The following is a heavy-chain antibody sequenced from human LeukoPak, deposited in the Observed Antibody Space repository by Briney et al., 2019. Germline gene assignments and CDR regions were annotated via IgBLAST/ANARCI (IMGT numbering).Heavy chain of an antibody. CDR3: ARVDTAISHHDY. D-gene: IGHD5-18*01. V-gene: IGHV3-48*01. Sequence: GGSLRLSCAASGFTFSSHSMNWVRQAPGKGLEWLSYISSGSSTTYYADSVKGRFTISRDNAQNSLYLQMNSLRAEDTAVYYCARVDTAISHHDYWGQGTLVTVSS. J-gene: IGHJ4*02. CDR1: GFTFSSHS. CDR2: ISSGSSTT.